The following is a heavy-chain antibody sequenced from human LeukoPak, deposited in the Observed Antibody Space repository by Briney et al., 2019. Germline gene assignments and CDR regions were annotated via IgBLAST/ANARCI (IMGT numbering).Heavy chain of an antibody. CDR3: AGGAMVQGDYSDY. V-gene: IGHV3-53*01. Sequence: GGSLRLSCAASGFTVSSNYMSWVRQAPGRGLEWVSVIYSSGSTYYADSVKGRFTISRDNSKNTLYLQMNSLRAEDTAVYYCAGGAMVQGDYSDYWGQGTLVTVSS. CDR2: IYSSGST. D-gene: IGHD3-10*01. J-gene: IGHJ4*02. CDR1: GFTVSSNY.